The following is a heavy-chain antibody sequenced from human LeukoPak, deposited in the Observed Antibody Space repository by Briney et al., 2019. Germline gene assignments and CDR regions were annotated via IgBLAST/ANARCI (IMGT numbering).Heavy chain of an antibody. Sequence: GASVKVSCKASGGTFSSYAISWVRQAPGQGLEWMGGIIPIFGTANYAQKFQGRVTITADESTSTAYMELSSLRSEDTAVYYCASEYMTTVTTVPWGQGTLVTVSS. CDR1: GGTFSSYA. CDR3: ASEYMTTVTTVP. D-gene: IGHD4-17*01. J-gene: IGHJ5*02. V-gene: IGHV1-69*01. CDR2: IIPIFGTA.